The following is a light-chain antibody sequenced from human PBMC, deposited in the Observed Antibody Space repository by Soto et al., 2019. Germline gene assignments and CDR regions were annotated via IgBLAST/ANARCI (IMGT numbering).Light chain of an antibody. J-gene: IGKJ4*01. Sequence: DILMTQSPSSLSASVADRVTITCRASQSISSYLNWYQQKPGKAPKLLIYAASSLQSGVPSRFSGSGSGTDFTLTISSLQPEDFATYYCQQSYSTPLTFGGGTKVEIK. CDR1: QSISSY. CDR3: QQSYSTPLT. CDR2: AAS. V-gene: IGKV1-39*01.